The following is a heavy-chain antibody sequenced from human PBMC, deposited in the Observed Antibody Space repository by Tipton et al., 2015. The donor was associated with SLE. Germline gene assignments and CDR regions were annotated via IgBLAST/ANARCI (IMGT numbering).Heavy chain of an antibody. CDR2: ISSGDIAR. CDR3: ARNKGWFGEKRLDF. CDR1: GFIFGDFY. Sequence: SLRLSCAASGFIFGDFYMSWIRQAPGRGLEWVSDISSGDIARYYADSVKGRFVISRDNAKKSLYLEMNRLRDEDTALYYCARNKGWFGEKRLDFWGQGALVTVSS. D-gene: IGHD3-10*01. J-gene: IGHJ4*02. V-gene: IGHV3-11*04.